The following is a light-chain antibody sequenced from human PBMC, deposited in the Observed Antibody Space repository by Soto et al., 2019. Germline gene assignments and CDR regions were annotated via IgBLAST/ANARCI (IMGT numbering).Light chain of an antibody. V-gene: IGKV1-9*01. Sequence: DVQLTQSPSFLSASVGDRVTITCRASRDVSSYLAWYQQKPPKAPKLLIYAASTLQSGVPSRFSGSGSGTEFTLTISSLQPEDFATYYCQQLNSYPPWTFGQGTKVDLK. CDR1: RDVSSY. CDR3: QQLNSYPPWT. J-gene: IGKJ1*01. CDR2: AAS.